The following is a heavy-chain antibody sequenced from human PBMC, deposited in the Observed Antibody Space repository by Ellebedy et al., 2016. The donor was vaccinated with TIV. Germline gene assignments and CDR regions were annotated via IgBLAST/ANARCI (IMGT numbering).Heavy chain of an antibody. V-gene: IGHV1-18*01. CDR2: ISAYNGNT. J-gene: IGHJ6*02. Sequence: ASVKVSCKASGYTFTSYGVSWVRQAPGQGLEWMGWISAYNGNTNYAQNLQGRVTMTTDTSTSTAYMELSSLRSEDTAVYFCATGVLGELQPLGYYYGMDVWGQGTTVTVSS. D-gene: IGHD1-26*01. CDR1: GYTFTSYG. CDR3: ATGVLGELQPLGYYYGMDV.